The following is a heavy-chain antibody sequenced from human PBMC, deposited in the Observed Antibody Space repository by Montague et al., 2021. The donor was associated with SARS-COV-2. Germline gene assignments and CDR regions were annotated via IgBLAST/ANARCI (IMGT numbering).Heavy chain of an antibody. V-gene: IGHV4-34*01. CDR3: ARGHLSVSMIVVVFTSASYYFDS. CDR2: IKQSGST. D-gene: IGHD3-22*01. CDR1: GGSFGDDH. J-gene: IGHJ4*02. Sequence: SETLSLTCGVYGGSFGDDHWSWIRQPPGKGLEWIGDIKQSGSTNYNPSLKSRVTISVDTSKNQFSLKLTSVTAADTAVYFCARGHLSVSMIVVVFTSASYYFDSGAREPRSPSPQ.